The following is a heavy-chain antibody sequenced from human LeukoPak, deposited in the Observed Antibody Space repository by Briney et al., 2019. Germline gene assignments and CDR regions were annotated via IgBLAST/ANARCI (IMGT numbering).Heavy chain of an antibody. Sequence: GASVKVSCKASGDIFTNYAISWVRQAPGQGLEWMGRIIPFLNIKKYEQNFQDRVAITADKSTTTVYMELSSLRSDDTAVYYCARDVWWVVVDRPYYFDYWGQGTLVTVSS. CDR3: ARDVWWVVVDRPYYFDY. V-gene: IGHV1-69*04. CDR1: GDIFTNYA. CDR2: IIPFLNIK. J-gene: IGHJ4*02. D-gene: IGHD2-15*01.